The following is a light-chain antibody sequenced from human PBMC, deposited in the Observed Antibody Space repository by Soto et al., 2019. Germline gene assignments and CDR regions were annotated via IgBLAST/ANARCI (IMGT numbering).Light chain of an antibody. Sequence: IPLTQSPSSLSASIGDRVTITCRASHYIITYLAWYQQKPGKAPKLLIYAASTLQSGVPSRFNGSGSGTDFTLTISSLQPEDFATYYCRQLNSYPFTFGGGTKVEIK. CDR1: HYIITY. CDR2: AAS. V-gene: IGKV1-9*01. J-gene: IGKJ4*01. CDR3: RQLNSYPFT.